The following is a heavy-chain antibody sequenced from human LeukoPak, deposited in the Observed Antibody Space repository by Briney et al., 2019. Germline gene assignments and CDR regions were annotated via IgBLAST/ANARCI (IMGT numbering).Heavy chain of an antibody. CDR2: IKRDGSEK. CDR3: AKGDSGYYYYFDY. J-gene: IGHJ4*02. CDR1: GFTFNSYW. V-gene: IGHV3-7*03. Sequence: PGGSLRLSCAASGFTFNSYWMNWVRQAPGKGLEWVANIKRDGSEKYYVDSVKGRFTISRDNAKNTLYLQMNSLRAEDTAVYYCAKGDSGYYYYFDYWGQGTLVTVSS. D-gene: IGHD5-12*01.